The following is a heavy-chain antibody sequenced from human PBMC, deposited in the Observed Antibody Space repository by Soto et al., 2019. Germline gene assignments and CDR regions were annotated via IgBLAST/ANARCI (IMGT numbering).Heavy chain of an antibody. CDR3: ARVLGWSQGRYYDILTGYLGYYYGMGV. D-gene: IGHD3-9*01. CDR2: ISAYNGNT. CDR1: GYTFTSYG. Sequence: ASVKVSCKASGYTFTSYGISWVRQAPGQGLEWMGWISAYNGNTNYAQKLQGRVTMTTDTSTSTAYMELRSLRSDDTAVYYCARVLGWSQGRYYDILTGYLGYYYGMGVWGQGTTVTVSS. V-gene: IGHV1-18*04. J-gene: IGHJ6*02.